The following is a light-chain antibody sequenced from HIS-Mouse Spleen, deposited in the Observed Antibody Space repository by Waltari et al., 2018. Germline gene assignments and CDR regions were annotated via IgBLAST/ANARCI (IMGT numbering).Light chain of an antibody. J-gene: IGLJ3*02. V-gene: IGLV2-14*03. CDR2: DVS. CDR1: SSDVVGYNY. Sequence: QSALTQPASVSGSPGQSITISCTGTSSDVVGYNYVSWYQKHPGKAPKLMIYDVSNRPSGVSNRFSGSKSGNTASLTISGLQAEDEADYYCSSYTSSSTWVFGGGTKLTVL. CDR3: SSYTSSSTWV.